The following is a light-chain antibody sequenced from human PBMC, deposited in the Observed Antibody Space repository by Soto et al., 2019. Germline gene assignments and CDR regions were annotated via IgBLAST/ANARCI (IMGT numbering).Light chain of an antibody. CDR3: QQYGSSPPYT. CDR1: HSVSSSY. J-gene: IGKJ2*01. V-gene: IGKV3-20*01. CDR2: GAS. Sequence: EIVLTQSPGTLSLSPGERATLSCRASHSVSSSYLAWYQQKPGQALRLLIYGASSRATGIPDRFSGSGSGTDFTLTISRLEPEDFAVYYCQQYGSSPPYTFGQGTKLEI.